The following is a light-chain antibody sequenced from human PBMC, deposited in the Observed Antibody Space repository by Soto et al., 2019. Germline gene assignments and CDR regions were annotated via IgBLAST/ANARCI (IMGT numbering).Light chain of an antibody. J-gene: IGKJ4*01. CDR1: QSVGSN. CDR3: QRFNRWPLS. V-gene: IGKV3-15*01. CDR2: GAS. Sequence: EVVLKLSPATLSVSKRAGANLSCMASQSVGSNLAWYQQKPGQTPRVLIYGASTRAIGIPARFSGSGFGTEFTLTISSLQSEDFGVYYCQRFNRWPLSFGGGTKVDIK.